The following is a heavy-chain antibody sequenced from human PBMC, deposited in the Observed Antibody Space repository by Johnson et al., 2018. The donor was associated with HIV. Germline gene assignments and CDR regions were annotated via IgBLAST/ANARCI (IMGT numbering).Heavy chain of an antibody. CDR3: ARDRGIGAAGDAFDI. D-gene: IGHD6-13*01. CDR2: IKQEGSEK. J-gene: IGHJ3*02. V-gene: IGHV3-7*05. Sequence: VQLVESGGGLVQPGGSLRLSCAASGFTFSSYWMSWVRQAPGKGLEWVANIKQEGSEKYYVDSVKGRFTISRDNAKKSLFLLMNSLRAEDTAVYYCARDRGIGAAGDAFDIWGQGTMVTVSS. CDR1: GFTFSSYW.